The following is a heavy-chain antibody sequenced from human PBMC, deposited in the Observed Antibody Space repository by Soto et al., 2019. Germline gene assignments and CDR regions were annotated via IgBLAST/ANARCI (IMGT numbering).Heavy chain of an antibody. CDR2: ISYDGSNK. D-gene: IGHD2-8*01. CDR1: GFTFSSYA. J-gene: IGHJ5*02. V-gene: IGHV3-30-3*01. CDR3: ARDSSMDWFDP. Sequence: VQLVESGGGVVQPGRSLRLSCAASGFTFSSYAMHWVRQAPGKGLEWVAVISYDGSNKYYADSVKGRFTISRDNSKNTLYLQMNSLRAEDTAVYYCARDSSMDWFDPWGQGTLVTVSS.